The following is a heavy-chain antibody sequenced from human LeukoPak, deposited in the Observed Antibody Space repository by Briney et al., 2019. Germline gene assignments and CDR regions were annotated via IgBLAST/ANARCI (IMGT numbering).Heavy chain of an antibody. CDR3: AKYFSDSRTYSFDY. J-gene: IGHJ4*02. D-gene: IGHD3-22*01. CDR2: IGSGGTT. CDR1: GFTFSNYA. V-gene: IGHV3-23*01. Sequence: GGSLRLSCAVSGFTFSNYAMSWGRQAPGKGLEWVSSIGSGGTTHYADSVKGRFTISRDNSKNTLFLQMNRLRVEVTAVYYCAKYFSDSRTYSFDYWGQGTLVTVSS.